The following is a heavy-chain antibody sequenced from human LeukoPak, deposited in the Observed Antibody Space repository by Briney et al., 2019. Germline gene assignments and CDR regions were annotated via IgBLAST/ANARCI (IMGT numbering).Heavy chain of an antibody. J-gene: IGHJ4*01. D-gene: IGHD5-18*01. CDR2: INHSGST. Sequence: SETLSLTCAVYGGSFSGYCWSWIRQPPGKGLEWIGEINHSGSTNYNPSLKSRVTISVDTSKNQFSLKLSSVTAADTAVYYCARGGRGYSYGLFDYWGHGTLVTVSS. V-gene: IGHV4-34*01. CDR3: ARGGRGYSYGLFDY. CDR1: GGSFSGYC.